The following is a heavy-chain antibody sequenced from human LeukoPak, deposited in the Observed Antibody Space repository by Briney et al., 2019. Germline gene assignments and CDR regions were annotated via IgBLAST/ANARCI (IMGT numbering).Heavy chain of an antibody. J-gene: IGHJ6*03. CDR3: ARAHPDCSSTSCYSPFLVYYYYMDV. D-gene: IGHD2-2*01. V-gene: IGHV4-34*01. Sequence: SETLSLTCAVYGGSFSGYYWSWIRQPPGKGLEWIGEINHSGSTNYNPSLKSRVNISVDTSKNQFSLKLSSVTAADTDVYYCARAHPDCSSTSCYSPFLVYYYYMDVWGKGTTVTVSS. CDR2: INHSGST. CDR1: GGSFSGYY.